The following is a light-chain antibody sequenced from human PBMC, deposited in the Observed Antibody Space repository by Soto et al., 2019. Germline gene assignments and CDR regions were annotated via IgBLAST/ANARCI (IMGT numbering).Light chain of an antibody. CDR1: QGIDRW. J-gene: IGKJ1*01. V-gene: IGKV1-12*01. Sequence: IQMSKSPSSLSANVGDRVTITCRASQGIDRWLAWYQQKPGKAPKVLIYAASSLRSGVPSRFSGSGSGTDFTLAISSLQPEDSATYYCLQDINYPWTFGQGAKVDI. CDR2: AAS. CDR3: LQDINYPWT.